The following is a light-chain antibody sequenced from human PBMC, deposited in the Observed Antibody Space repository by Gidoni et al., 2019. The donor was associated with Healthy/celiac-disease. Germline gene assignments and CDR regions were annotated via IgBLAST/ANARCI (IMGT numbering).Light chain of an antibody. J-gene: IGKJ3*01. V-gene: IGKV1-39*01. CDR2: AAS. Sequence: DIQMTQSPSSLSASVGDRVTITCRASQSISSYLNWYQQKPGKATKLLIYAASSLQSGVPSRFSGSGSGTDFTLTISSLQHEDFATYYCQQSYSTPFFGPGTKVDIK. CDR3: QQSYSTPF. CDR1: QSISSY.